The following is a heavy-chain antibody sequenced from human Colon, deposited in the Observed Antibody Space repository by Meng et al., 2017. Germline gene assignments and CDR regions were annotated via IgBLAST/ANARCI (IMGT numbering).Heavy chain of an antibody. CDR3: AHKRWELLMFDY. Sequence: SGPTLVKPTQTLTLTCTSSGFSLSTSGVGVGWIRQPPGKALEWLALIYWNDDKRYSPSLKSRLTITKDTSKNQVVLTMTSMDPVDTATYSCAHKRWELLMFDYWGQGTLVTVSS. J-gene: IGHJ4*02. V-gene: IGHV2-5*01. CDR2: IYWNDDK. CDR1: GFSLSTSGVG. D-gene: IGHD1-26*01.